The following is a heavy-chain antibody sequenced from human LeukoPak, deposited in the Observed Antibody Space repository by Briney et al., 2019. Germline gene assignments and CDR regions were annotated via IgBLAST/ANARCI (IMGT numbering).Heavy chain of an antibody. V-gene: IGHV4-38-2*02. CDR2: IYHSGST. Sequence: SETLSLTCTVSGYSISSGYYWGWIRQPPGKGLEWIGSIYHSGSTYYNPSLKSRVTISVDTSKNQFSLKLSSVTAADTAVYYCAGSSHTAMVKDYWGQGTRVIVSS. J-gene: IGHJ4*02. CDR1: GYSISSGYY. D-gene: IGHD5-18*01. CDR3: AGSSHTAMVKDY.